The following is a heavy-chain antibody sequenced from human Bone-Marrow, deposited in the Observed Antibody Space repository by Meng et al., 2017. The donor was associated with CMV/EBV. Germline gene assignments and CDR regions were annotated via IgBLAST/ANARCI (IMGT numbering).Heavy chain of an antibody. CDR2: IVVGSGNT. D-gene: IGHD1-1*01. V-gene: IGHV1-58*01. CDR3: AAARDDDAFDI. J-gene: IGHJ3*02. CDR1: GITFTSSA. Sequence: SVKVSCKASGITFTSSAVQWVRQARGQRLEWIGWIVVGSGNTNYAQKFQERVTITRDMSTSTAYMELSSLRAEDTAVYYCAAARDDDAFDIWSQEKMVTVSS.